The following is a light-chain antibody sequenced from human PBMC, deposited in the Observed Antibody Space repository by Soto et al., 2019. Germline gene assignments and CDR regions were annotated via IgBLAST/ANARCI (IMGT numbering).Light chain of an antibody. CDR1: NNDIGVYDF. CDR3: NSYARSNTYV. V-gene: IGLV2-8*01. J-gene: IGLJ1*01. Sequence: QSVLTQPPSASGSPGQSVTISCTGTNNDIGVYDFGSWYQHHPGKAPRLIIYEVVQRPSGVPDRFSGSKSGNTASLTVSGLQAADEADYFCNSYARSNTYVFGSGTKLTVL. CDR2: EVV.